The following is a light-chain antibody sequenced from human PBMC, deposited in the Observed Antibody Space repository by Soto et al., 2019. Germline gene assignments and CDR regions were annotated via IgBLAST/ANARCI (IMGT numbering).Light chain of an antibody. V-gene: IGKV3-15*01. CDR2: GSS. CDR1: QSVGSN. CDR3: QQYTNWPPST. Sequence: EIVMTQSPATLPVSPWERATLSCRASQSVGSNLAWFQQKPGQAPRLLIYGSSTRATGVPARFSGSGSGADFTLTISNLQSEDFAVYYCQQYTNWPPSTFGQGTRLEIK. J-gene: IGKJ5*01.